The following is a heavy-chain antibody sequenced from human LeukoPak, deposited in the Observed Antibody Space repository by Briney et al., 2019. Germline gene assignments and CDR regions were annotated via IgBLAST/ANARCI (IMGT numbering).Heavy chain of an antibody. CDR2: ISAYNGNT. D-gene: IGHD2-2*01. CDR3: ARVPHCSSTSCYLRIDY. J-gene: IGHJ4*02. Sequence: ASVKVSCKASGYTFTSYGISWVRQAPGQGLEWMGWISAYNGNTNYAQKLQGRVTMTTDTSTSTAYKELRSLRSDDTAVYYCARVPHCSSTSCYLRIDYWGQGTLVTVSS. CDR1: GYTFTSYG. V-gene: IGHV1-18*01.